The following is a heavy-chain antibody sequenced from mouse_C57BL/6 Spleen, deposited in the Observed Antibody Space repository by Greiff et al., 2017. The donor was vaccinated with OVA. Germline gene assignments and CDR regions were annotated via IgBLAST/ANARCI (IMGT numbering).Heavy chain of an antibody. V-gene: IGHV5-4*01. CDR2: ISDGGSYT. D-gene: IGHD4-1*01. CDR1: GFTFSSYA. Sequence: EVQLVESGGGLVKPGGSLKLSCAASGFTFSSYAMSWVRQTPEKRLEWVATISDGGSYTYYPDNVKGRFTISRDNAQNNLYLQMSHLKSEDTAMYYCARDANFYFDYWGQGTTLTVSS. J-gene: IGHJ2*01. CDR3: ARDANFYFDY.